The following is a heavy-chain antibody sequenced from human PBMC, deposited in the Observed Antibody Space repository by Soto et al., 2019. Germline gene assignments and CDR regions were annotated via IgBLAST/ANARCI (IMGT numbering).Heavy chain of an antibody. V-gene: IGHV3-15*07. CDR1: GFTFSNAW. CDR3: TTDPLVVVPVSSYYYYGMDV. J-gene: IGHJ6*02. D-gene: IGHD2-2*01. CDR2: IKSKTDGGTT. Sequence: PGGSLRLSCAASGFTFSNAWMNWVRQAPGKGLEWVGRIKSKTDGGTTDYAAPVKGRFTISRDDSKNTLYLQMNSLKTEDTAVYHCTTDPLVVVPVSSYYYYGMDVWGQGTTVTVSS.